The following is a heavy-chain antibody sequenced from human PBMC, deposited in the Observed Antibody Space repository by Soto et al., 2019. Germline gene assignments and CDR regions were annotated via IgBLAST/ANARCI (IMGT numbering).Heavy chain of an antibody. CDR2: IYYSGST. D-gene: IGHD4-17*01. CDR1: GYSISSGSYY. Sequence: SETLSLTCTVSGYSISSGSYYWDWIRQPPGKGLEWIGYIYYSGSTYYNPSLKSRVTISVDTSKNQFSLKLSSVTAADTAVYYCAREPKFTVTEHYYYYGMDVWGQGTTVTVS. J-gene: IGHJ6*02. V-gene: IGHV4-31*03. CDR3: AREPKFTVTEHYYYYGMDV.